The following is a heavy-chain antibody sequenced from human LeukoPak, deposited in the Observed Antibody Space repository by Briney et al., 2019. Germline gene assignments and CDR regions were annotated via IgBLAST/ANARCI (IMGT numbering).Heavy chain of an antibody. CDR2: IWSDGSNT. Sequence: GGSLRLSCAASGFSFSNHGMPWVRQAPGKGLEWVAVIWSDGSNTYYADSVKGRFTISRDNSKNTLYPQMNSLRAEDTAVYYCAADFCSGGVCYFFDYWGQGTLVTVSS. J-gene: IGHJ4*02. CDR1: GFSFSNHG. V-gene: IGHV3-33*01. D-gene: IGHD2-8*02. CDR3: AADFCSGGVCYFFDY.